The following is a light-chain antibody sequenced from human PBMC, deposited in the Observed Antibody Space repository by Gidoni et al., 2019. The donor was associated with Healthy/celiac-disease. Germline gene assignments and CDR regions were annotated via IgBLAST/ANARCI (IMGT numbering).Light chain of an antibody. CDR3: SSYTSSSLV. CDR2: EVS. Sequence: QSALTQPASVSGSPGQSITIPCTGTSSDVGGYNYVSWYQQHPGKAPKLMIHEVSNRPSGVSNRFSGSKSGNTASLTISGLQAEDEADYYCSSYTSSSLVFGGGTKLTVL. J-gene: IGLJ3*02. CDR1: SSDVGGYNY. V-gene: IGLV2-14*01.